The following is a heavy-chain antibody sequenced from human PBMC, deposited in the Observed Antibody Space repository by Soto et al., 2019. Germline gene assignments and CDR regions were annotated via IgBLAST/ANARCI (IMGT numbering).Heavy chain of an antibody. CDR1: GGTFSTYS. CDR3: AREEVYYGGNSDHLYLYDMDV. D-gene: IGHD4-17*01. CDR2: VIPVLNIA. J-gene: IGHJ6*02. Sequence: ASVKVSCKASGGTFSTYSINWVRQAPGQGLEWMGRVIPVLNIANYAQKFQGRVTITADKSTSTAYMELRSLTSEDMAVYYCAREEVYYGGNSDHLYLYDMDVWGQGTTVTVSS. V-gene: IGHV1-69*04.